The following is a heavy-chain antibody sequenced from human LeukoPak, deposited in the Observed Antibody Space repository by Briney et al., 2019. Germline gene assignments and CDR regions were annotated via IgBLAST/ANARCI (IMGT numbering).Heavy chain of an antibody. D-gene: IGHD5-18*01. CDR2: IDPSDSYT. CDR3: ARPSYSYGTLDAFDI. Sequence: ASVKVSCKASGGTFSSYAISWVRQMPGKGLEWMGRIDPSDSYTNYSPSFQGHVTISADKSISTAYLQWSSLKASDTAMYYCARPSYSYGTLDAFDIWGQGTMVTVSS. V-gene: IGHV5-10-1*01. J-gene: IGHJ3*02. CDR1: GGTFSSYA.